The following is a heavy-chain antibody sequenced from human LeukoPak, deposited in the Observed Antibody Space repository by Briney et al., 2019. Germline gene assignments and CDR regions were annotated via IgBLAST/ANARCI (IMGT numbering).Heavy chain of an antibody. CDR2: IYYSGST. CDR1: GGSISSYY. CDR3: ARTSRDGYSRYFDL. J-gene: IGHJ2*01. D-gene: IGHD5-24*01. Sequence: SETLSLTCTVSGGSISSYYWSWIRQPPGKGLEWIGYIYYSGSTNYNPSLKSRVTISVDTSKNQFSPKLSSVTAADTAVYYCARTSRDGYSRYFDLWGRGTLVTVSS. V-gene: IGHV4-59*01.